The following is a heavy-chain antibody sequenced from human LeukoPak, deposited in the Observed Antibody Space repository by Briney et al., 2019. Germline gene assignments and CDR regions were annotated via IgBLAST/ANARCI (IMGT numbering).Heavy chain of an antibody. J-gene: IGHJ5*02. V-gene: IGHV1-2*06. CDR3: ARNGQLLSGGNWFDP. Sequence: ASVKVSCKASGYIFNAYYMHWVRQAPGQGPEWMGRINPNNGDTKYAQKFKDRVTMTRDTSISTAYMELSRLRSDDTAFYYCARNGQLLSGGNWFDPWGQGALVTVSS. CDR2: INPNNGDT. CDR1: GYIFNAYY. D-gene: IGHD2-2*01.